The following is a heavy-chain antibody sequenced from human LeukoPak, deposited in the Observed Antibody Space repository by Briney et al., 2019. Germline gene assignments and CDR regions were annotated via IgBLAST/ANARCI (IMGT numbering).Heavy chain of an antibody. Sequence: KSSETLSLTCAVYGGSFSGYYWSWIRQPPGKGLEWIGEINHSGSTNYNPSLKSRVTISVDTSKNQFSLKLSSVTAADTAVYYCARLARKERRFGQADYWGQGTLVTVSS. CDR3: ARLARKERRFGQADY. V-gene: IGHV4-34*01. D-gene: IGHD1-1*01. CDR1: GGSFSGYY. J-gene: IGHJ4*02. CDR2: INHSGST.